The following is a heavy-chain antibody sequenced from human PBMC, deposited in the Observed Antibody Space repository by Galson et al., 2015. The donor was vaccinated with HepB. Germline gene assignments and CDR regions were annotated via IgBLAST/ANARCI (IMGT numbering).Heavy chain of an antibody. CDR3: GRVPGTIYYYGLDV. CDR2: TYYRAKWYS. J-gene: IGHJ6*02. D-gene: IGHD1/OR15-1a*01. CDR1: GDSVSNNNAA. Sequence: CAISGDSVSNNNAAWNWIRQSPSRGLEWLGRTYYRAKWYSDYAPGVRSRITINPDTSRNQFSLQLNSVTPDDSAVYYCGRVPGTIYYYGLDVWGQGTAVTVSS. V-gene: IGHV6-1*01.